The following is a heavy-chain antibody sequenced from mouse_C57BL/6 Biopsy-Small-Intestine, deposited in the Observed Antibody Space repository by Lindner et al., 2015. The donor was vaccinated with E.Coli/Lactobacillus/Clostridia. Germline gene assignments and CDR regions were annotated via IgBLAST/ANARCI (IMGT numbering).Heavy chain of an antibody. Sequence: VQLQESGLELVKPGASVKISCKASGYSFTGYYMNWVKQSPEKNLEWIGEINPNTGDTTYNQKFKAKATLTVDRSSSTAYMQLKSLTSEDSAVYYCARRSMVTPWFAYWGQGTLVTVSA. CDR2: INPNTGDT. CDR1: GYSFTGYY. V-gene: IGHV1-42*01. D-gene: IGHD2-10*02. CDR3: ARRSMVTPWFAY. J-gene: IGHJ3*01.